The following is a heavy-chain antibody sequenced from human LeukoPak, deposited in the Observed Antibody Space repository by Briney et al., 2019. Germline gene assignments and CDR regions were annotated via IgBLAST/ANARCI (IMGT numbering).Heavy chain of an antibody. Sequence: GGSLRLSCAASGFTFSSYEMNWVRQAPGQGLEWISYIGSSGRAIYYADSVKGRFTISRDNAKNSLYLQMDRLRAEDTAVYYGARIGYDWNLFDFWGQGTLVTVSS. CDR2: IGSSGRAI. D-gene: IGHD1-20*01. V-gene: IGHV3-48*03. CDR3: ARIGYDWNLFDF. J-gene: IGHJ4*02. CDR1: GFTFSSYE.